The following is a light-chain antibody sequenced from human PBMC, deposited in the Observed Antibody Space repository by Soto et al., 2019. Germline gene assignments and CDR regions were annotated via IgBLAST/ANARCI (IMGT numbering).Light chain of an antibody. CDR1: SSDVGGYNY. Sequence: QSALTQPASVSGSPGQSITISCTGTSSDVGGYNYVSWFQQHPGKAPKLKIYEVSNRPSGVSNRFPGSKSGYTASLTISELQAEDEADYYCTSFTSSSTWVFGGGTKLTVL. CDR3: TSFTSSSTWV. V-gene: IGLV2-14*03. CDR2: EVS. J-gene: IGLJ3*02.